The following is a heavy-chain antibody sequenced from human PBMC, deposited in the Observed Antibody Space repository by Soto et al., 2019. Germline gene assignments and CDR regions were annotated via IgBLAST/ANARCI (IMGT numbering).Heavy chain of an antibody. Sequence: EVQLVESGGGLVKPGGSLRLSCAASGFTFSNAWMNWVRQAPGKGLEWVGRIKSKTDGGTTDYGASVNGRFTISRDDSKNKLNLQMNRLKTADTGVYYYPTDPIVVVPDALDAFDIWGQGKMVTVSS. J-gene: IGHJ3*02. CDR3: PTDPIVVVPDALDAFDI. CDR1: GFTFSNAW. V-gene: IGHV3-15*07. CDR2: IKSKTDGGTT. D-gene: IGHD2-2*01.